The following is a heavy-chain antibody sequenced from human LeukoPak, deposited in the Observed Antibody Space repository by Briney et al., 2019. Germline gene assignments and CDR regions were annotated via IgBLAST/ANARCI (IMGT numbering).Heavy chain of an antibody. CDR3: ARFLFGITNYGLDV. J-gene: IGHJ6*02. CDR1: GYPFHSYS. CDR2: VSTFNDDT. Sequence: ASVKVSCKASGYPFHSYSITWVRQDPGQGLGWMGWVSTFNDDTKHAQKFQGRLTMTTDTSTSTAYMELRSLRSDDTAVYYCARFLFGITNYGLDVWGQGTTVTVSS. V-gene: IGHV1-18*01. D-gene: IGHD2-21*01.